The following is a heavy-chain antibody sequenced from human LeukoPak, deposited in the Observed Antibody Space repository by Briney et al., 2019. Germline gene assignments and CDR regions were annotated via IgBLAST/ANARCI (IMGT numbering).Heavy chain of an antibody. CDR1: GFTFDDYA. CDR2: ISWSSGSI. D-gene: IGHD4-23*01. CDR3: AKDTYGGNSGLLDY. Sequence: GGSLRLSCAASGFTFDDYAMHWVRQAPGKGLEWVSGISWSSGSIGYADSVKGRFTISRDNAKNSLYLQMNSLRAEDTALYYCAKDTYGGNSGLLDYWGQGTLVTVSS. J-gene: IGHJ4*02. V-gene: IGHV3-9*01.